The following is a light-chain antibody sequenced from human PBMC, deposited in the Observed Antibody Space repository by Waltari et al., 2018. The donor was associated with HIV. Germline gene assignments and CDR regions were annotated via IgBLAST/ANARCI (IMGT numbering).Light chain of an antibody. Sequence: DIQLTQSPSFLSASAGDRVIITCRASLGVSGYVAWYQQKPGKAPKLLIYGTSILQGGVPSRFTGRGSGTEFTLTINSLQPEYSATYYCQQLRTFGQGTNVEIK. V-gene: IGKV1-9*01. CDR3: QQLRT. J-gene: IGKJ1*01. CDR1: LGVSGY. CDR2: GTS.